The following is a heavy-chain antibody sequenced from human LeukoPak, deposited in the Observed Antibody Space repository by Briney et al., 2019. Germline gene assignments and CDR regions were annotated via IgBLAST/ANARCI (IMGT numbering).Heavy chain of an antibody. V-gene: IGHV4-34*01. J-gene: IGHJ4*02. CDR3: ARLRGYRGYYSDY. Sequence: PSDTLSLTCAVYGRSFSGYYWSWIRQPPGKGLEWIGEINHSGSTNYNPSLKSRVTISVDTSKNQFSLKLSSVTAADTAVYYCARLRGYRGYYSDYWGQGTLVTVSS. CDR1: GRSFSGYY. CDR2: INHSGST. D-gene: IGHD5-12*01.